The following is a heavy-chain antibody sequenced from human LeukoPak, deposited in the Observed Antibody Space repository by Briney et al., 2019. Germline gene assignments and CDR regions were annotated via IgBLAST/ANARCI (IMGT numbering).Heavy chain of an antibody. J-gene: IGHJ4*02. V-gene: IGHV4-59*01. CDR1: GESISGFY. Sequence: SETLSLTCTVSGESISGFYWTWIRQPPGKGLEWIGYIYYSGSTNYNPSLKSRVTISVDTSKNQFSLKLSSVTAADTAVYYCARGIGWELQGGFDYWGQGTLVTVSS. D-gene: IGHD1-26*01. CDR2: IYYSGST. CDR3: ARGIGWELQGGFDY.